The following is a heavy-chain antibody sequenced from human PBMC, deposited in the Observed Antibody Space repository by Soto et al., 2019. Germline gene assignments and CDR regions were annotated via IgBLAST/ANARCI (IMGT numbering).Heavy chain of an antibody. J-gene: IGHJ4*02. CDR2: IYYSGST. CDR3: ARTPPYDFWSGYYTPLDY. CDR1: GGSISSSSYY. Sequence: SETLSLTCTVSGGSISSSSYYWGWIRQPPGKGLEWIGSIYYSGSTYYNPSLKSRVTISVDTSKNQYSLKLSSVTAADTAVYYCARTPPYDFWSGYYTPLDYWGRGTLVTV. V-gene: IGHV4-39*01. D-gene: IGHD3-3*01.